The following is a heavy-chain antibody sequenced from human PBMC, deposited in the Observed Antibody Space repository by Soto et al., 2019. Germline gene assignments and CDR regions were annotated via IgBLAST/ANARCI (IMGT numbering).Heavy chain of an antibody. CDR1: GFTFSSNN. CDR3: ARDSVYGGSPYGMDV. V-gene: IGHV3-21*01. Sequence: GGSLRLSCAASGFTFSSNNMNWVRQAPGKGLQWVSSISSSSNYIYYADSVKGRFTISRDNAKNSLYLQMNSLRAEDRAVYYCARDSVYGGSPYGMDVWGKGTTVTVYS. J-gene: IGHJ6*04. CDR2: ISSSSNYI. D-gene: IGHD2-15*01.